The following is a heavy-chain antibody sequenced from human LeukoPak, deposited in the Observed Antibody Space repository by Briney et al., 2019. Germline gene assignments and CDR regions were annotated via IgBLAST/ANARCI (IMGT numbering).Heavy chain of an antibody. CDR1: GGSFSGYY. CDR3: AKSNGYGLIDI. D-gene: IGHD3-10*01. CDR2: VNHSGST. J-gene: IGHJ3*02. Sequence: SETLSLTCAVYGGSFSGYYWSWIRQPPGKGLEWIGEVNHSGSTNYNPSLKSRVTISVDTSKNQFSLKLNSVTAADTAVYYCAKSNGYGLIDIWGQGTMVTVSS. V-gene: IGHV4-34*01.